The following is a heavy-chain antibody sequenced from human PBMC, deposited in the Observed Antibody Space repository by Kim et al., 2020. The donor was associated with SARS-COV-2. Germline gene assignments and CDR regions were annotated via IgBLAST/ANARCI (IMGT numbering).Heavy chain of an antibody. CDR1: GFTFGDYA. CDR3: TREGGWWFGGNWFDP. J-gene: IGHJ5*02. Sequence: GGSLRLSCTASGFTFGDYAMSWVRQAPGKGLEWVGFIRSKAYGGTTEYAASVKGRFTISRDDSKSIAYLQMNSLKTEDTAVYYCTREGGWWFGGNWFDPWGQGTLVTVSS. CDR2: IRSKAYGGTT. V-gene: IGHV3-49*04. D-gene: IGHD3-10*01.